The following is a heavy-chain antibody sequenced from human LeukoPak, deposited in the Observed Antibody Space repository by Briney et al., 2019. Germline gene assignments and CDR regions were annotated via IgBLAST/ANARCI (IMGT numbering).Heavy chain of an antibody. CDR2: INAGNGNT. D-gene: IGHD3-3*01. Sequence: ASVKVSCKASGYTFTSYAMHWVRQAPGQRLEWMGWINAGNGNTKYSQKFQGRVTITRDTSASTAYMELSSLRSEDTAVYYCARARNNYDFWSGWSDYWGQGTLVTVSS. CDR1: GYTFTSYA. CDR3: ARARNNYDFWSGWSDY. V-gene: IGHV1-3*01. J-gene: IGHJ4*02.